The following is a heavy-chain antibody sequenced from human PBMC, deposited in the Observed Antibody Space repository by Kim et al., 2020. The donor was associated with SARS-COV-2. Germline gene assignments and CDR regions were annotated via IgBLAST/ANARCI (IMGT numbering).Heavy chain of an antibody. CDR2: INPSGGST. CDR1: GYTFTSYY. Sequence: ASVKVSCKASGYTFTSYYMHWVRQAPGQGLEWMGIINPSGGSTSYAQKFQGRVTMTRDTSTSTVYMELSSLRSEDTAVYYCARLGITMMYSYGGYYFDYWGQGTLVTVSS. CDR3: ARLGITMMYSYGGYYFDY. D-gene: IGHD3-22*01. V-gene: IGHV1-46*01. J-gene: IGHJ4*02.